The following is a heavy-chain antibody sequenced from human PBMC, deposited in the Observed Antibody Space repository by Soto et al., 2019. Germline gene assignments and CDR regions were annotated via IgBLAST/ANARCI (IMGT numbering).Heavy chain of an antibody. V-gene: IGHV3-64*02. J-gene: IGHJ6*03. CDR1: GFTFSLHA. D-gene: IGHD3-16*01. CDR3: ARDGVSAYYYMDV. Sequence: PGGSLRLSCAASGFTFSLHAMYLVRQAPGKGLEYVSAISTNGDNRYYADSVKGRFTISGDNSKNVLYLQMGSLRPEDLGVYYCARDGVSAYYYMDVWGKGTTVTVSS. CDR2: ISTNGDNR.